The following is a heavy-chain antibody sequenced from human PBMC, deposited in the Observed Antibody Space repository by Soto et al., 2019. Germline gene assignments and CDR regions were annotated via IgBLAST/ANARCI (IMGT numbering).Heavy chain of an antibody. D-gene: IGHD2-2*01. J-gene: IGHJ3*01. V-gene: IGHV1-69*02. CDR2: IIPMVTVT. Sequence: GASVKVSCKAAGGTFNTYTLIWVRQAPGHGLEWMGRIIPMVTVTNSAQKFQDRLTLTADKSTGTAFMELTSLRSDDTAVYYCSIGSWSAETFDVWGQGTMVTVSS. CDR1: GGTFNTYT. CDR3: SIGSWSAETFDV.